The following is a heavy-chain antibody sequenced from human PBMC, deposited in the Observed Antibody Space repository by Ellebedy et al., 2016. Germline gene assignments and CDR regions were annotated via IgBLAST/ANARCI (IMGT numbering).Heavy chain of an antibody. CDR1: GGTFSSYA. V-gene: IGHV1-69*04. D-gene: IGHD3-22*01. Sequence: SVKVSXKASGGTFSSYAISWVRQAPGQGLEWMGRIIPILGIANYAQKFQGRVTITADKSTSTAYMELSSLRSEDTAVYYCARDIMDYYDSSGPPFDYWGQGTLVTVSS. CDR3: ARDIMDYYDSSGPPFDY. CDR2: IIPILGIA. J-gene: IGHJ4*02.